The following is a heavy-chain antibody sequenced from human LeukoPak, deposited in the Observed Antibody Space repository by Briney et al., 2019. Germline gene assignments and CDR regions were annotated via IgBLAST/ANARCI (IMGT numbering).Heavy chain of an antibody. Sequence: PGGSLRLSCAASGFTFSNYWMNWVRQVPGKGLEWVSVIYSGGSTYYADSVKGRFTISRDNSKNTLYLQMNSLRAEDTAVYYCVAYYDILTGYKYWGQGTLVTVSS. J-gene: IGHJ4*02. CDR2: IYSGGST. CDR3: VAYYDILTGYKY. CDR1: GFTFSNYW. D-gene: IGHD3-9*01. V-gene: IGHV3-66*01.